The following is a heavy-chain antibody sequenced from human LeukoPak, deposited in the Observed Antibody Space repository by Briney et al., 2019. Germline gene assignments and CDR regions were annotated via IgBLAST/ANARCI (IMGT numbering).Heavy chain of an antibody. J-gene: IGHJ4*02. CDR3: ARGGYYFDY. CDR2: INHSGST. Sequence: PSETLSLTCAVYGGSFSGYYWSWIRQPPGKGLEWIGEINHSGSTNYNPSLKSRVTIPVDTSKNQFSLKLSSVTAADTAVYYCARGGYYFDYWGQGTLVTVSS. V-gene: IGHV4-34*01. CDR1: GGSFSGYY.